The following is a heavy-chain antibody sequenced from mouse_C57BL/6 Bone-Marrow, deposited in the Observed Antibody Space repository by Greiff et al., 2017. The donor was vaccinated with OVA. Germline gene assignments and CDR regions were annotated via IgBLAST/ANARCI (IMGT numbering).Heavy chain of an antibody. V-gene: IGHV1-55*01. CDR3: AREGIYYGNYGFAY. Sequence: QVQLQQPGAELVKPGASVKVSCKASGYTFTSYWMHWVKQRPGQGLEWIGDIYPGSGSTNYNEKFKSKATLTVDTSSSTAYMQLSSLTSEDSAVYYCAREGIYYGNYGFAYWGQGTLVTVSA. J-gene: IGHJ3*01. CDR1: GYTFTSYW. D-gene: IGHD2-1*01. CDR2: IYPGSGST.